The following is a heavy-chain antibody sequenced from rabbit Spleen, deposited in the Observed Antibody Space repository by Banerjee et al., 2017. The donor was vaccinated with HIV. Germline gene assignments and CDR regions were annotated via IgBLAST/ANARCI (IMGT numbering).Heavy chain of an antibody. CDR2: INTATGKA. CDR1: GFDLSNYG. D-gene: IGHD6-1*01. Sequence: QEQLVESGGGLVQPGGSLKLSCKASGFDLSNYGVSWVRQAPGKGLEWIACINTATGKAVYASWAKGRFTISKTSSNTVTLQMTSLTAADTATYFCASAYSDVYFNLWGQGTLVTVS. CDR3: ASAYSDVYFNL. V-gene: IGHV1S45*01. J-gene: IGHJ4*01.